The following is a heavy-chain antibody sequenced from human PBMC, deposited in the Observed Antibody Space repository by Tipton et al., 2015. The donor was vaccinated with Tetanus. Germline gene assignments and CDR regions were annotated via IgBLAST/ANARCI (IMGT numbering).Heavy chain of an antibody. CDR3: ARWGDASGSSNLYTFDI. Sequence: TLSLTCSVSGASISSYYWNWIRQFPGKVLEWIGYTHHSGNTNYNPSLSARVTTSVDTSKNQFSLKMSSVTAADTAVYYCARWGDASGSSNLYTFDIWGRGAMVSISS. CDR1: GASISSYY. V-gene: IGHV4-59*01. D-gene: IGHD3-10*01. J-gene: IGHJ3*02. CDR2: THHSGNT.